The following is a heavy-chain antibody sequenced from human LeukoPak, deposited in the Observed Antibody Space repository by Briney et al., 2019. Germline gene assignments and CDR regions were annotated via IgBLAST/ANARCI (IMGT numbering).Heavy chain of an antibody. CDR2: IIPIFGTA. J-gene: IGHJ5*02. CDR1: GGTFSSYA. V-gene: IGHV1-69*05. Sequence: GASVKVSCKASGGTFSSYAISWVRQAPGQGLEWMGRIIPIFGTANYAQKFQGRVTITTDESTSTAYMELSSLRSEDTAVYYCARGLWEQLGPWFDPWGQGTLVTVSS. D-gene: IGHD6-13*01. CDR3: ARGLWEQLGPWFDP.